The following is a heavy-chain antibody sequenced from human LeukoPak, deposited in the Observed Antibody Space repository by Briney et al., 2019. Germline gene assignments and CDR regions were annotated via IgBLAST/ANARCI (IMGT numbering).Heavy chain of an antibody. V-gene: IGHV1-2*02. CDR3: TREARVGNWFDP. D-gene: IGHD2-2*01. J-gene: IGHJ5*02. CDR1: GYTFTDYY. Sequence: ASVKVSCRASGYTFTDYYIHWVRQAPGQGLEWMGWINPDNGGTNYAQKFQGRVTMTRDTSIRTVYMDLSRLRSDDTAVFYCTREARVGNWFDPGAREPRSPSPQ. CDR2: INPDNGGT.